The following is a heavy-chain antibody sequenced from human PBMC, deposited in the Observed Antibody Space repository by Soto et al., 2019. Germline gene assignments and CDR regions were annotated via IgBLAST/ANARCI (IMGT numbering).Heavy chain of an antibody. CDR2: LKTDESST. CDR3: ARGLFGAYGQDY. CDR1: GFAFSSYW. Sequence: EVQLVESGGGLVQSGGSLRLSCTASGFAFSSYWMHWVRQAPGKGLVWVSRLKTDESSTGYADSVKGRFTITRDNAKNTLYLQMNSLRVEDTAVYYCARGLFGAYGQDYWGQGTLVTVSS. J-gene: IGHJ4*02. D-gene: IGHD3-3*01. V-gene: IGHV3-74*01.